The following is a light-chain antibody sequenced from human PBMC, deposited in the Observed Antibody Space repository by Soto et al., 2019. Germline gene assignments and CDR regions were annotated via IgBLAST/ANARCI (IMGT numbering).Light chain of an antibody. Sequence: QSALTQPASVSGSPGQSITISCTGTSSDVGGYSYVSWYQKHPDKAPKLMIYDVTYRPSGVSNRFSGSKSGNTASLTISGLQTEDEADYYCSSYTSSTTLEVFGTGTKVTVL. CDR1: SSDVGGYSY. J-gene: IGLJ1*01. CDR3: SSYTSSTTLEV. V-gene: IGLV2-14*01. CDR2: DVT.